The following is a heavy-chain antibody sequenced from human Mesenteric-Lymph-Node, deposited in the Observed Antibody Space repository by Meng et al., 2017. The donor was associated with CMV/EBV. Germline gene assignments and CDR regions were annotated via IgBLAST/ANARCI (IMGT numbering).Heavy chain of an antibody. CDR1: GYAFTTFD. J-gene: IGHJ6*02. CDR3: ARDFYYDFWSGYSIPNYYYYYGMDV. D-gene: IGHD3-3*01. Sequence: ASVKVSCKASGYAFTTFDINWVRQAPGQGLEWMGWISAYNGNTNYAQKLQGRVTMTTDTSTSTAYMELRSLRSDDTAVYYCARDFYYDFWSGYSIPNYYYYYGMDVWGQGTTVTVSS. CDR2: ISAYNGNT. V-gene: IGHV1-18*01.